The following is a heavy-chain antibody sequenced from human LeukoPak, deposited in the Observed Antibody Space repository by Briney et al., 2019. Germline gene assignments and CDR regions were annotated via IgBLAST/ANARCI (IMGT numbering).Heavy chain of an antibody. CDR3: ARVLGDDFWSGYYSSYYYYMTS. CDR2: ISSSSSYI. J-gene: IGHJ6*03. V-gene: IGHV3-21*01. CDR1: GFTFSSYS. D-gene: IGHD3-3*01. Sequence: PGGSLRLSCAASGFTFSSYSMNWVRQAPGKGLEWVSSISSSSSYITYADSMKDPFTISRENAKNSLYLQMNSLRAEDTAVYYCARVLGDDFWSGYYSSYYYYMTSGAKGPRSPSP.